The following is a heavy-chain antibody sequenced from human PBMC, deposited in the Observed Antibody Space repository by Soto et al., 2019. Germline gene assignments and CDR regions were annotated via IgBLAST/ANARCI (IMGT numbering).Heavy chain of an antibody. V-gene: IGHV4-4*02. J-gene: IGHJ4*02. CDR3: ASRDPGTSVDY. CDR2: IYRTGST. CDR1: GGSFTSNNW. Sequence: SETLSLTCAVSGGSFTSNNWWTWVRQPPGQGLERIGEIYRTGSTNYNPSLKSRVTISLDKSENQFSLKVTSLTAADTAVYYCASRDPGTSVDYWGQGTLVTVSS. D-gene: IGHD1-7*01.